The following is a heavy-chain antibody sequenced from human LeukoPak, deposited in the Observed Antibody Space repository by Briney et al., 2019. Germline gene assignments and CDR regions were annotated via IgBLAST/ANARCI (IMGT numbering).Heavy chain of an antibody. CDR2: VIPVLNIT. J-gene: IGHJ6*02. D-gene: IGHD5-18*01. V-gene: IGHV1-69*04. Sequence: ASVQVSCKTSGGTFSTSAITWVRQAPGQGLEWMGRVIPVLNITTYAQRFQGRVTITADTSTSTVYMELSSLRSEETAVYYCARDQGLTAPPPYGLDVWGQGTTVIVSS. CDR3: ARDQGLTAPPPYGLDV. CDR1: GGTFSTSA.